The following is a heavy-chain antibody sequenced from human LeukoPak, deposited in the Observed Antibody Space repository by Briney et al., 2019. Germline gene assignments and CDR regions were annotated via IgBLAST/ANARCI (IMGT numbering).Heavy chain of an antibody. Sequence: GASVKVSCKSSGGPFNSYTVHWVRHAPGQGLEWVGGVIPIFGTPNYAQKFQGRLTISSDEFTTTVHMELSSLRSEDTAVYFCAREGAVVTVGGDAFYYMDVWGQGTTVTVSS. CDR2: VIPIFGTP. V-gene: IGHV1-69*13. J-gene: IGHJ6*03. D-gene: IGHD2-21*02. CDR1: GGPFNSYT. CDR3: AREGAVVTVGGDAFYYMDV.